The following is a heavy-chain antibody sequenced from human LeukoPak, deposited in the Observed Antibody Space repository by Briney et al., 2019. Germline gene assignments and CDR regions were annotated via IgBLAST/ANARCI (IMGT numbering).Heavy chain of an antibody. D-gene: IGHD3-10*01. CDR3: ARDGRAGLLWFGELLTY. J-gene: IGHJ4*02. Sequence: SVKVSCKASGGTFSSYAISWVRQAPGQGLEWMGRIIPIFGIANYARKFQGGVTITADKSTSTAYMELSSLRSEDTAVYYCARDGRAGLLWFGELLTYWGQGTLVTVSS. CDR2: IIPIFGIA. V-gene: IGHV1-69*04. CDR1: GGTFSSYA.